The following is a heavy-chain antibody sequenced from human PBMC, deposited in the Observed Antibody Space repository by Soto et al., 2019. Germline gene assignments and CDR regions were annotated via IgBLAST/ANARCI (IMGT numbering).Heavy chain of an antibody. CDR2: IYYSGST. Sequence: SSETLSLTCTVSGGSISSYYWSWIRQPPGKGLEWIGYIYYSGSTNYNPSLKSRVTISVDTSKNQFSLKLSSVTAADTAVYYCAGFAWINVWLPVPFDYWGQGTLVTVSS. CDR1: GGSISSYY. V-gene: IGHV4-59*01. D-gene: IGHD5-18*01. CDR3: AGFAWINVWLPVPFDY. J-gene: IGHJ4*02.